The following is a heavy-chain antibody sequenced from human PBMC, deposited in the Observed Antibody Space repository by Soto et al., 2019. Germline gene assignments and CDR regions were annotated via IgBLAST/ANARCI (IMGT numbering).Heavy chain of an antibody. Sequence: EVQLLESGGGLVQPGGSLRLSCAASGFTFSSYAMSWVRQAPGKGLEWVSAISGSGGSTYYADSVKGRFTISRDNSKNTLYLQMNSLRAEDTAVYYCAKERYYYDSSGYFPVDYWGQGTLVTVSS. J-gene: IGHJ4*02. D-gene: IGHD3-22*01. V-gene: IGHV3-23*01. CDR2: ISGSGGST. CDR1: GFTFSSYA. CDR3: AKERYYYDSSGYFPVDY.